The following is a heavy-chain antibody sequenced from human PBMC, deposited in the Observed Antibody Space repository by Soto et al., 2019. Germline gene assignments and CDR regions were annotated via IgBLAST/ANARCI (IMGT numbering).Heavy chain of an antibody. CDR2: TYYRSKWYN. J-gene: IGHJ5*02. Sequence: SQTLSLTCSISGDIVSSNSAVWNWIRQSPSRGLEWLGRTYYRSKWYNDYAVSVKSRITVNPDTSKKQFSLQLNSVTPEDTAVYYCARAVGKNWFDPWGQGTLVNVSS. V-gene: IGHV6-1*01. CDR3: ARAVGKNWFDP. CDR1: GDIVSSNSAV.